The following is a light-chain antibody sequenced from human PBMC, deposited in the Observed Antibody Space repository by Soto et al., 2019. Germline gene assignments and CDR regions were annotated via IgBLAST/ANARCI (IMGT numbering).Light chain of an antibody. CDR3: QQYYSPPYT. CDR1: QRVLYSSNNKND. CDR2: WAS. J-gene: IGKJ2*01. V-gene: IGKV4-1*01. Sequence: DIVMTQSPDSLAVSLGERATINCKSSQRVLYSSNNKNDLGWYQQKPGQPPKLLIYWASTRESGVPDRFSGSGSGTDFTLTINSLQAEDVAVYYCQQYYSPPYTFGQGTKREIK.